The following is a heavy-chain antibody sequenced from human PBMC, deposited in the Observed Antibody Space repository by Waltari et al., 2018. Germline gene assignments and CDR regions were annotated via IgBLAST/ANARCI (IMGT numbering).Heavy chain of an antibody. J-gene: IGHJ6*02. Sequence: QVHLVQSGGEVKMPGASVKVSCKASGYTFTNHGFSWVRQAPGQGLEWRVWISAYHVNTHYAKNVQGRVSMTTDTATSTAYMELRSLRFDDTAVSYCARVSDFWSENFYGMDVWGQGTTVTV. D-gene: IGHD3-3*01. CDR3: ARVSDFWSENFYGMDV. CDR1: GYTFTNHG. V-gene: IGHV1-18*01. CDR2: ISAYHVNT.